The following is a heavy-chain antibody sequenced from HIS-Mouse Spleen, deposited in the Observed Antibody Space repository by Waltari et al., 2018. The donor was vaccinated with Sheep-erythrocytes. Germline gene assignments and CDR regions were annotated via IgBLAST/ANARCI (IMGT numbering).Heavy chain of an antibody. J-gene: IGHJ2*01. CDR3: ASSSSSWYWYFDL. V-gene: IGHV3-48*01. CDR2: ISSSSSTI. D-gene: IGHD6-13*01. Sequence: CAASGFTFSSYSMNWVRQAPGKGLEWVSYISSSSSTIYYADSVKGRVTSSRDNAMNSLYLQMNSLRAEDTAVYYCASSSSSWYWYFDLWGRGTLVTVSS. CDR1: GFTFSSYS.